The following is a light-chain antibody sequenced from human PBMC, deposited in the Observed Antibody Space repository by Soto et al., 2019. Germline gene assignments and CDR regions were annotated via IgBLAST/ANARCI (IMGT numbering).Light chain of an antibody. J-gene: IGLJ3*02. CDR1: SSNIGAGYD. CDR3: QSYDTSLSGSV. V-gene: IGLV1-40*01. Sequence: QSVLTQPPSVSGAPGQRVTISCTGSSSNIGAGYDAHWYQHLPGTAPKLLIYDNNSRPSGVPDRFSGSKSETSASLAITGLQADYEAYYYCQSYDTSLSGSVFGGGTNLTVL. CDR2: DNN.